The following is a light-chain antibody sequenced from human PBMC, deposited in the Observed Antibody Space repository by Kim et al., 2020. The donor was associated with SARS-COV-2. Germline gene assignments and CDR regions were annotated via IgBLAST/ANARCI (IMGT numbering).Light chain of an antibody. CDR1: QTVDSAS. J-gene: IGKJ2*03. V-gene: IGKV3-20*01. Sequence: SPGQRATLSCRASQTVDSASLAWYQQKPGQAPSLLIYATSTRATGIPDRFSGSGSGTDFTLTINRLETEDFAVYYCQQYGGSPLYSFGQGTKLEIK. CDR2: ATS. CDR3: QQYGGSPLYS.